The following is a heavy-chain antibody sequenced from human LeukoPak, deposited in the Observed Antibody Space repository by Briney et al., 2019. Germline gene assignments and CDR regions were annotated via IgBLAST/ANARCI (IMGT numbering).Heavy chain of an antibody. J-gene: IGHJ6*02. CDR3: AKDREYYDFWSGYSYYYYYYGMDV. D-gene: IGHD3-3*01. Sequence: GGSLRLSCAASGFTFSSYWMHWVRQAPGKGLVWVSRINSDGSSTSYADSVKGRFTISRDNSKNTLYLQMNSLRAEDTAVYYCAKDREYYDFWSGYSYYYYYYGMDVWGQGTTVTVSS. CDR1: GFTFSSYW. V-gene: IGHV3-74*01. CDR2: INSDGSST.